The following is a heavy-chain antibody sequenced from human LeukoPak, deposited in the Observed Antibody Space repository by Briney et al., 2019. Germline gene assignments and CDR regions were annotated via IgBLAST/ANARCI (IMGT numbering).Heavy chain of an antibody. J-gene: IGHJ4*02. CDR1: GVSISSYY. CDR3: ARRLLQSLFDY. D-gene: IGHD4-11*01. Sequence: SETLSLTCTVSGVSISSYYWSWIRQPAGKRLEWIGRIYTSGSTIYNPSLKSRVTISVDTSKNQFSLKLSSVTAADTAVYYCARRLLQSLFDYWGQGTLVTVSS. CDR2: IYTSGST. V-gene: IGHV4-4*07.